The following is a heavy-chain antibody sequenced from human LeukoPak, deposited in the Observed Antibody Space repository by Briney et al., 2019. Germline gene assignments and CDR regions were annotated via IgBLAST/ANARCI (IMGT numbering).Heavy chain of an antibody. J-gene: IGHJ4*02. Sequence: GGSLRLSCAASGFTFNSYVMSWVRQAPGKGLEWVSAINGGGGNTYYADSVKGRFTISRDNSKNMVYLQMNSLRADDTAVYYCAKSAVVITFRFDDWGQGALVTVSS. CDR1: GFTFNSYV. D-gene: IGHD4/OR15-4a*01. V-gene: IGHV3-23*01. CDR3: AKSAVVITFRFDD. CDR2: INGGGGNT.